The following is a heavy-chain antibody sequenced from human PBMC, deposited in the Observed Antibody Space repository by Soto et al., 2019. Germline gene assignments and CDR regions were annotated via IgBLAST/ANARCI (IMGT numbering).Heavy chain of an antibody. Sequence: PSETLSLTCTVSGGSISSCDYYWSWIRQPPGKGLEWIGYIYYSGSTYYNPSLKSRVTISVDTSKNQFSLKLSSVTAADTAVYYCDSGYSSGWYYVFDYWGQGTLVTVSS. D-gene: IGHD6-19*01. CDR2: IYYSGST. J-gene: IGHJ4*02. CDR3: DSGYSSGWYYVFDY. CDR1: GGSISSCDYY. V-gene: IGHV4-30-4*01.